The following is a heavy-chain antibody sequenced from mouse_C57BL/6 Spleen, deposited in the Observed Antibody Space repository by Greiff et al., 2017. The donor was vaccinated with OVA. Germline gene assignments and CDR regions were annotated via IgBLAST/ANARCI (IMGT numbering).Heavy chain of an antibody. V-gene: IGHV1-9*01. Sequence: VKLKESGAELMKPGASVKLSCKASGYTFTSYWIEWVKQRPGHGLEWIGEIFPGSGSTNYNEKFKGQATFTADKSSNTAYMQLSSLTSEDSAIFYCATSTSVVATDYVDYWGQGTTLTVSS. J-gene: IGHJ2*01. D-gene: IGHD1-1*01. CDR2: IFPGSGST. CDR1: GYTFTSYW. CDR3: ATSTSVVATDYVDY.